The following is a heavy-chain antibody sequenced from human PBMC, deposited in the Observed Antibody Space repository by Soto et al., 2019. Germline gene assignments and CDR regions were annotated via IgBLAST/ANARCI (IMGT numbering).Heavy chain of an antibody. CDR1: GFTFSSYA. V-gene: IGHV3-23*01. CDR3: AKDYHIQQQLVAAGDFDI. D-gene: IGHD6-13*01. Sequence: EVQLLESGGGLVQPGGSLRLSCAASGFTFSSYAMSWVRQAPGRGLEWVSAISGSGGSTYYADSVKGRFTISRDNATNRLYLQMNSLSAEDTAVYYCAKDYHIQQQLVAAGDFDIWGQGTMVTVSS. J-gene: IGHJ3*02. CDR2: ISGSGGST.